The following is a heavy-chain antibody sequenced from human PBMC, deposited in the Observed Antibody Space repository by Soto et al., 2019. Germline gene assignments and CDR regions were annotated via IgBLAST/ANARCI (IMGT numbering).Heavy chain of an antibody. Sequence: ASVKVSCKVSGYTLTELSMHWVRQAPGKGLEWMGGFDPEDGETIYAQKFQGRVTMTEDTSTDTAYMELSSLRSEDTAVYYCAKGSCNLYDDSSCYYSGFDIWGQGTMVTVAS. D-gene: IGHD3-22*01. CDR3: AKGSCNLYDDSSCYYSGFDI. CDR2: FDPEDGET. J-gene: IGHJ3*02. V-gene: IGHV1-24*01. CDR1: GYTLTELS.